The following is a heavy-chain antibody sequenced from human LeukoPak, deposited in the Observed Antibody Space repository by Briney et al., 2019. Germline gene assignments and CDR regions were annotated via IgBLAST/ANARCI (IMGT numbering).Heavy chain of an antibody. D-gene: IGHD3-10*01. Sequence: PGESLKISCQASGYSLTNYWIAWMRQMPGKGPEWMGIIHPGDSDSRYNPSFQGQVTMSADQSTSIAYLHWSSLKASDSAMYYCAKSVLSKYPYWFAPCGHGTLVTVSS. CDR2: IHPGDSDS. CDR3: AKSVLSKYPYWFAP. CDR1: GYSLTNYW. V-gene: IGHV5-51*01. J-gene: IGHJ5*02.